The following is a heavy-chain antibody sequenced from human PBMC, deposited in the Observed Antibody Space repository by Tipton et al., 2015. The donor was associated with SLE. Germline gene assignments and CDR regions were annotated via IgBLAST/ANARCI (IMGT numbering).Heavy chain of an antibody. D-gene: IGHD2-21*02. J-gene: IGHJ6*02. CDR1: GGSISGHY. V-gene: IGHV4-59*08. Sequence: TLSLTCTVSGGSISGHYWSWIRQPPGKGLEWIGYIYSSGTTHYNPSLKSRVTISVDPAKNQFSLKLTSVTAPDTAVYYCARGMVTWRGAIIGVDVWGQGTSVNVSS. CDR3: ARGMVTWRGAIIGVDV. CDR2: IYSSGTT.